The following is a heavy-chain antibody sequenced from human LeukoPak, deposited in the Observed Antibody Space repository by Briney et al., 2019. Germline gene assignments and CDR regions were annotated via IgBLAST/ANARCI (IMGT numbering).Heavy chain of an antibody. CDR1: GFTVSSNY. V-gene: IGHV3-53*01. CDR2: IFSGGTT. J-gene: IGHJ4*02. Sequence: GGSLRLSCAASGFTVSSNYMSWVRQAPGKGLEWVSVIFSGGTTYYADSVKGRFTISRHNSENTLYLQMSSLRADDTAVYYCAREGQGYGGKDYWGQGTRVTVSS. D-gene: IGHD4-23*01. CDR3: AREGQGYGGKDY.